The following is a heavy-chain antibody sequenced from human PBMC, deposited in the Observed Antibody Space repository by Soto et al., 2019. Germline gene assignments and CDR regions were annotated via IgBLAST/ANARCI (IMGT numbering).Heavy chain of an antibody. CDR2: ISASTSNT. D-gene: IGHD6-13*01. CDR1: GFTFSTYP. V-gene: IGHV3-23*01. Sequence: GGSLRLSCAASGFTFSTYPMSWVRQAPGKGLEWVSGISASTSNTHYADSVRGRFTISRDNSKNTLYLQMSSLRAEDTAVYYCAKDHLTSGGTFWFDPRGQGTLVTVSS. J-gene: IGHJ5*02. CDR3: AKDHLTSGGTFWFDP.